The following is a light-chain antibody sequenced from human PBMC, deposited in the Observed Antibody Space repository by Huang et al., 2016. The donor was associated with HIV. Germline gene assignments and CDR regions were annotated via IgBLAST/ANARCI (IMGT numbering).Light chain of an antibody. CDR3: QQYDESPFN. CDR1: QSVTIKY. V-gene: IGKV3-20*01. CDR2: GAS. Sequence: EIVLTQSPGTLSLSPGESATLSCRASQSVTIKYLAWYQQKPGQSPRLLIYGASSRDTGRPDRFSGSGDGTDFTLTISRLEPEDFAVYYCQQYDESPFNFGPGTKVDIK. J-gene: IGKJ3*01.